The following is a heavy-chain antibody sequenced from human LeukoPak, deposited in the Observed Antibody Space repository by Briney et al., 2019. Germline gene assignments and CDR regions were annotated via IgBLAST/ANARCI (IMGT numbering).Heavy chain of an antibody. Sequence: ASVKVSCKASGYTFTSYGISWVRQAPGQGLEWMGWISAYNGNTNYAQKLQGRVTMTTDTSTTTAYMELRSLRSDDTAVYYWAREPPLNSGYDQTFDYWGQGTLVTVSS. CDR2: ISAYNGNT. CDR3: AREPPLNSGYDQTFDY. D-gene: IGHD5-12*01. J-gene: IGHJ4*02. CDR1: GYTFTSYG. V-gene: IGHV1-18*01.